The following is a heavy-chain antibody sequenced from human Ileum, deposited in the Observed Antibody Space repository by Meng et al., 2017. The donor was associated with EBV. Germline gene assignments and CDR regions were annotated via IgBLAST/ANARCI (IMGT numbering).Heavy chain of an antibody. D-gene: IGHD3-10*01. V-gene: IGHV1-3*01. CDR1: GNIFKSYT. CDR2: INATNVNR. J-gene: IGHJ4*02. Sequence: VQLLKTGAEVNNAGGSVKGTLKASGNIFKSYTMHWVRQDPGQRLEWLGWINATNVNRKYSQKFQGRVTINTDTSESTVYMELRSLTSEDTALYYCARDPEGGSYSLNFWGQGTMVTVSS. CDR3: ARDPEGGSYSLNF.